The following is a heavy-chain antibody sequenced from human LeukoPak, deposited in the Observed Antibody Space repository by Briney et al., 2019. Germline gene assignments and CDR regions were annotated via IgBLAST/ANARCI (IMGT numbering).Heavy chain of an antibody. CDR2: IKNNGSEK. D-gene: IGHD3/OR15-3a*01. V-gene: IGHV3-7*03. Sequence: PGGSLRLSCAASGFPFSTYWITWVRQAPGKGLEWVANIKNNGSEKNYVDSVKGRFTISRDNAKNSLYLQMNSLRAEDTAVYYCARDLTRGLVMIDAFDIWGQGTMVTVSS. J-gene: IGHJ3*02. CDR1: GFPFSTYW. CDR3: ARDLTRGLVMIDAFDI.